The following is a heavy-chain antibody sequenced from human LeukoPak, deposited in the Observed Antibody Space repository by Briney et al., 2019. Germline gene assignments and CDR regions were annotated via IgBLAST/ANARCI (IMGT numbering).Heavy chain of an antibody. CDR3: ARSPGGYVLETYNWFDP. J-gene: IGHJ5*02. Sequence: ASVKVSCKASGYTFNIYLIHWVRQAPGQGLEWVGMINPSGGSTTYAQNFQGRLTMTRDMSASTVYMELNSLRSEDTAVYYCARSPGGYVLETYNWFDPWGQGTLVTVSS. CDR1: GYTFNIYL. CDR2: INPSGGST. D-gene: IGHD3-3*01. V-gene: IGHV1-46*02.